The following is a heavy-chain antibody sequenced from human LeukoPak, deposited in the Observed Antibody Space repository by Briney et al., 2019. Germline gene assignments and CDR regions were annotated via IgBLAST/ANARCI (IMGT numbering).Heavy chain of an antibody. D-gene: IGHD3-3*01. J-gene: IGHJ4*02. CDR3: ARAYYDFWSGYYLDQYYFDY. V-gene: IGHV1-46*01. Sequence: ASVKVSCKASGYTFTSYYMHWVRQAPGQGREWMGIINPSGGSTSYAQKFQGRVTMTRDMSTSTVYMELSSLRSEDTAVYYCARAYYDFWSGYYLDQYYFDYWGQGTLVTVSS. CDR2: INPSGGST. CDR1: GYTFTSYY.